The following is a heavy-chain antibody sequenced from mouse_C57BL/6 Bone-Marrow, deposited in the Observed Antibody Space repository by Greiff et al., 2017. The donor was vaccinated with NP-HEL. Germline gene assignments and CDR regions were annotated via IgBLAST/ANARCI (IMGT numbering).Heavy chain of an antibody. CDR2: IDPENGDT. J-gene: IGHJ2*01. D-gene: IGHD1-1*01. Sequence: VQLQQSGAELVRPGASVKLSCTASGFNIKDDYMHWVKQRPEQGLEWIGWIDPENGDTEYASKFQGKATITADTSSNTAYLQLSSLTSEDTAVYYCTTPCSSYDCWGQGTTLTVSS. V-gene: IGHV14-4*01. CDR1: GFNIKDDY. CDR3: TTPCSSYDC.